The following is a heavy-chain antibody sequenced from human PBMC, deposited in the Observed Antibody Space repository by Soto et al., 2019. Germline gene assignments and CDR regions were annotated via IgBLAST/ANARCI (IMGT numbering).Heavy chain of an antibody. J-gene: IGHJ5*02. CDR2: IKEDGVEQ. CDR1: GFSFTSYW. D-gene: IGHD4-4*01. CDR3: AITTSTVSYWFDP. Sequence: GSLRISCSASGFSFTSYWMSWVRQAPGKGPEWVANIKEDGVEQHYVDSVKGRFPISRDNTENSLFLQMNNLRAEDSAIYYCAITTSTVSYWFDPWGPGTQVTVSS. V-gene: IGHV3-7*03.